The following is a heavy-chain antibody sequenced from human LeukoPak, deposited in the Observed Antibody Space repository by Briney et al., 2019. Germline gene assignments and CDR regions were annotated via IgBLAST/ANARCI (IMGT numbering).Heavy chain of an antibody. J-gene: IGHJ4*02. CDR3: AKAAYCGGDCYSVVYYFDY. CDR1: GFTFSSYT. D-gene: IGHD2-21*02. V-gene: IGHV3-23*01. Sequence: GGSLRLSCAASGFTFSSYTMSWDRQAPGKGLEWVSAISGSGGSTYYADSVKGRFTISRDNSKNTLYLQMNSLRAEDTAVYYCAKAAYCGGDCYSVVYYFDYWGQGTLVTVSS. CDR2: ISGSGGST.